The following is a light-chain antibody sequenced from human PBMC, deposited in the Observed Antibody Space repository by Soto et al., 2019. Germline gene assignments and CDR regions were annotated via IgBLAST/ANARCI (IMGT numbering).Light chain of an antibody. CDR2: AAS. Sequence: DIQVTQSPSSLSASVGDRVTITCRASQSISSWVAWYQQKPGKAPNLLIYAASSLRSGVPSKFSGSGSGTDFTLTISSLQPEDAATYYCQQSYSTPSFGQGTRLEI. CDR3: QQSYSTPS. J-gene: IGKJ5*01. CDR1: QSISSW. V-gene: IGKV1-39*01.